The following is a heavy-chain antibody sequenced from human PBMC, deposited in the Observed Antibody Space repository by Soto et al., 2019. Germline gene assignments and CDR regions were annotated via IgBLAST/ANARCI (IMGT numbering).Heavy chain of an antibody. J-gene: IGHJ4*02. Sequence: SVKVSCKASGGTFSSDAVSWVRQAPGQGLEWMGGLIPILGTTHYAQKFQGRVTITADESTSTAYMELSSLRSDDTAVYYCARASGYVSGWYHDYWGQGTRVTVSS. D-gene: IGHD6-19*01. CDR3: ARASGYVSGWYHDY. CDR2: LIPILGTT. V-gene: IGHV1-69*13. CDR1: GGTFSSDA.